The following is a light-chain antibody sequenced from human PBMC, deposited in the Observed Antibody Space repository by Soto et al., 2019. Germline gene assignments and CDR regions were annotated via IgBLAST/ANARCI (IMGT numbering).Light chain of an antibody. J-gene: IGLJ1*01. CDR3: SSYTSSSTLYV. CDR1: SSDVGGYNY. CDR2: DVS. V-gene: IGLV2-14*01. Sequence: QSALAQPASVSGSPGQSITISCTGTSSDVGGYNYVSWYQQHPGKAPKLMLYDVSNRPSGVSNGFSGSKSGNTASLTISGLQAQDEGDYYCSSYTSSSTLYVFGTGTTVTVL.